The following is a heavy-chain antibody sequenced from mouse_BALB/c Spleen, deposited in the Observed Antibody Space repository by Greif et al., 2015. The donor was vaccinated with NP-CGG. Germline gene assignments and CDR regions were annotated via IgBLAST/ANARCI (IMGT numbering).Heavy chain of an antibody. CDR2: INPSSGYT. V-gene: IGHV1-4*01. CDR3: ARKDGYAFAY. CDR1: GYTFTSYT. D-gene: IGHD2-2*01. J-gene: IGHJ3*01. Sequence: QVQLQQSGAELARPGASVKMSCKASGYTFTSYTMHWVKQRPGQGLEWIGYINPSSGYTNYNQKFKDKATLTADKSSSTAYMQLRSLTPEDSAVYYCARKDGYAFAYWGQGTLVTVSA.